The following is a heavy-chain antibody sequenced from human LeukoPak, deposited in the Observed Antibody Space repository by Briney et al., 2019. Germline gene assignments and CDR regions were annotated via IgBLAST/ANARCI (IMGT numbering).Heavy chain of an antibody. CDR2: ISYDGSNK. J-gene: IGHJ3*02. CDR3: AKALNYYDRAYDM. V-gene: IGHV3-30*18. D-gene: IGHD3-22*01. CDR1: GFSFSSYG. Sequence: GRSLRLSCAASGFSFSSYGMHSVRQAPGKGLEWVAVISYDGSNKYYADSVKGRFTISRDNSKNTLHMQMNTLRAEDTAMYYCAKALNYYDRAYDMWGQGTVVTVSS.